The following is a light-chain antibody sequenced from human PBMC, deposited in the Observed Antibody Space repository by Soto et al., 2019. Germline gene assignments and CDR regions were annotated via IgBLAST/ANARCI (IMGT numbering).Light chain of an antibody. CDR1: QDISNY. J-gene: IGKJ5*01. CDR3: QQYGSLPIT. V-gene: IGKV1-33*01. CDR2: DAS. Sequence: DIQMTQSPSSLSASVGDRVTITCQASQDISNYLNWYQQKPGKAPKLLIYDASNLETGVPSRFSGSGSGTDFTFTITSLQPDDVATYFCQQYGSLPITFGQGTRLEIK.